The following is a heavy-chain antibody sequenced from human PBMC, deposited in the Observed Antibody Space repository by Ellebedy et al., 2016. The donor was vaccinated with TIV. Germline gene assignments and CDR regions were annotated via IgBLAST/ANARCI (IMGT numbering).Heavy chain of an antibody. V-gene: IGHV3-23*01. CDR1: GFTFSNYA. J-gene: IGHJ6*02. CDR3: AKLGFDILTGSGGMDV. CDR2: ISGSGGST. D-gene: IGHD3-9*01. Sequence: GESLKISCAASGFTFSNYAMSWVRQAPGKGLEWVSAISGSGGSTYYADSVKGRLTISRDNSMDTLYLQMNSLGVGDTAVYYCAKLGFDILTGSGGMDVWGQGTTVTVSS.